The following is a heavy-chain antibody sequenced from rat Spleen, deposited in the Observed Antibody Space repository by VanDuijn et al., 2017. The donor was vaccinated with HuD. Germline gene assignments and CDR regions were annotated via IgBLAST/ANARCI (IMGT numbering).Heavy chain of an antibody. Sequence: QVQLKESGPGLVQPSQTLSLTCTVSGSSLTSYTINWVRQPPGKGLEWIAAISSGGTTYYNSTLKSRLSISRDTSKSQVFLKMHSLQTEDTAMYFCARFGYYDGSYYLYFDYWGQGVMVTVSS. J-gene: IGHJ2*01. CDR2: ISSGGTT. V-gene: IGHV2-6*01. CDR3: ARFGYYDGSYYLYFDY. D-gene: IGHD1-12*02. CDR1: GSSLTSYT.